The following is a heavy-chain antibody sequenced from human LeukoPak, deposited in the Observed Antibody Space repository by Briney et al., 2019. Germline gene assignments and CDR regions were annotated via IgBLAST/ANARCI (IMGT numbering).Heavy chain of an antibody. CDR1: GGSISGYY. CDR3: ARGGLTSRPEFYFDY. CDR2: LYFSGST. D-gene: IGHD1-14*01. Sequence: PSETLSLTCTVSGGSISGYYWSWIRQPPGKALEWIGYLYFSGSTSYNPSLESRVTMSVDTSKNQLSLRLSSVTAADTAVYYCARGGLTSRPEFYFDYWGQGILVTVSS. V-gene: IGHV4-59*01. J-gene: IGHJ4*02.